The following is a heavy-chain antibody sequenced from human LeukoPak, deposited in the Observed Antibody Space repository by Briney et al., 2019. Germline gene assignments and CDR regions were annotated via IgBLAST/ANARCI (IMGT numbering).Heavy chain of an antibody. J-gene: IGHJ4*02. CDR2: IIPIFGTA. D-gene: IGHD3-22*01. CDR1: GATFSSYA. Sequence: SVKVSCKASGATFSSYAISWVRQAPGQGLEWMGGIIPIFGTANYAKKFQGRVTITTDESTSTAYMELSRLRSEDTAVYYCARDDSSGKHDYWGQGTLVTVSS. CDR3: ARDDSSGKHDY. V-gene: IGHV1-69*05.